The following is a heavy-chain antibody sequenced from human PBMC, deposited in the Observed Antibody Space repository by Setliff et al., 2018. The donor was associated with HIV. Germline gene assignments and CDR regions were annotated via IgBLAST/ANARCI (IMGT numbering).Heavy chain of an antibody. Sequence: PGGSLRLSCAASGFIFNDSAMHWVRQASGKGLEWVGRIRSKANSYATMYAASVKGRFAISRDDSNNTAYLQMNSLEIEDTAVYYCARQGVAGYYYYYMDVWGKWTTVTVSS. D-gene: IGHD2-15*01. J-gene: IGHJ6*03. V-gene: IGHV3-73*01. CDR3: ARQGVAGYYYYYMDV. CDR2: IRSKANSYAT. CDR1: GFIFNDSA.